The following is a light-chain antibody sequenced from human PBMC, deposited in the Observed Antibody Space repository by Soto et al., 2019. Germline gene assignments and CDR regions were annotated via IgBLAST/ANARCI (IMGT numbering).Light chain of an antibody. CDR2: AAS. Sequence: IQMTQSTSSLAAYVGDRVTITCRASQDINNYLAWYQQKPGQVPQSIIYAASTLQSTVQLITPSGFSASGSGTEFTLTIRSLQPEDVATYYCQNYHSAPFTFGPGTTVEI. CDR1: QDINNY. J-gene: IGKJ3*01. V-gene: IGKV1-27*01. CDR3: QNYHSAPFT.